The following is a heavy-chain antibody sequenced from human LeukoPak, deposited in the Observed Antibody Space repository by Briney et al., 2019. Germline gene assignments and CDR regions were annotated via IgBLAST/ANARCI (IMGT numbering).Heavy chain of an antibody. CDR3: ARDRDTMIVVVTSFDY. CDR2: ISYDGSNK. Sequence: GGSLRLSCAASGFTFSSYAMHWVRQAPGKGLEWVAVISYDGSNKHYADSVKGRFTISRDNSKNTLYLRMNSLRAEDTAVYYCARDRDTMIVVVTSFDYWGQGTLVTVSS. D-gene: IGHD3-22*01. CDR1: GFTFSSYA. J-gene: IGHJ4*02. V-gene: IGHV3-30-3*01.